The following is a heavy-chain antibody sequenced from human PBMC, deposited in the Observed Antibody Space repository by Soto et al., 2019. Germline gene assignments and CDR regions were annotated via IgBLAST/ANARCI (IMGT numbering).Heavy chain of an antibody. CDR3: AQTLGLAVAGTGRFDL. CDR2: ITPMFGTA. J-gene: IGHJ2*01. V-gene: IGHV1-69*12. CDR1: GGTFSKYA. D-gene: IGHD6-19*01. Sequence: QVQLVQSGAEVKKYGSSVKVSCKASGGTFSKYAISWVRQAPGQGREWMGGITPMFGTANYAQRFQGRVTITADESTSTAYMQLNSLRSDDTAVYYCAQTLGLAVAGTGRFDLWGRGTLVTVSS.